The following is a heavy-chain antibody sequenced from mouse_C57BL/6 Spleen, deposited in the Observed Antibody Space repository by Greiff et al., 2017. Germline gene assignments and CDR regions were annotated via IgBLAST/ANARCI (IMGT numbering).Heavy chain of an antibody. J-gene: IGHJ4*01. Sequence: QVQLQQSGAELVKPGASVKISCKASGYTFTDYYINWVKQRPGQGLEWIGKIGPAGGGTYYNQKFKGKATLTADKSSSPAYMQLSSLTSEDSAVYFCARFLYGSSLYYAMDYWGQGTSVTVSS. V-gene: IGHV1-77*01. D-gene: IGHD1-1*01. CDR3: ARFLYGSSLYYAMDY. CDR1: GYTFTDYY. CDR2: IGPAGGGT.